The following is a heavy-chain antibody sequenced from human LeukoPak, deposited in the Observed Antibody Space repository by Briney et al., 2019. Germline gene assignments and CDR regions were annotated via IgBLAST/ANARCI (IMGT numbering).Heavy chain of an antibody. J-gene: IGHJ4*02. CDR1: GFTFSSHW. CDR3: ARDSTWLLDY. Sequence: GGSLRLSCTASGFTFSSHWMTWVRQPPGKGLEWVANIKEDGSVKYYVGSVKGPFTISRDNTKNSLYLQMNSLRADDTAVYFCARDSTWLLDYWGQGTLITVSS. D-gene: IGHD6-19*01. CDR2: IKEDGSVK. V-gene: IGHV3-7*03.